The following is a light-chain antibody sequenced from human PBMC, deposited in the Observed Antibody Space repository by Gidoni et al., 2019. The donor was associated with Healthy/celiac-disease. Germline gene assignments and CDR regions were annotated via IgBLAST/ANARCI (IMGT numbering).Light chain of an antibody. V-gene: IGKV3-20*01. J-gene: IGKJ1*01. CDR3: QQYGSSPQT. CDR1: QSVSSSY. CDR2: GAS. Sequence: ASQSVSSSYLAWYQQKPGQAPRLLIYGASSRATGIPDRFSGSGSGTDFTLTISRLEPEDFAVYYCQQYGSSPQTFGHGTKVEIK.